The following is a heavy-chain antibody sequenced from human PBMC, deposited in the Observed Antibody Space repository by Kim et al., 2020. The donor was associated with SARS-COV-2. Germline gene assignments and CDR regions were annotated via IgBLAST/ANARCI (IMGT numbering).Heavy chain of an antibody. CDR1: GFTFSSYW. CDR2: IKQDGSEK. V-gene: IGHV3-7*01. J-gene: IGHJ6*02. D-gene: IGHD3-16*02. Sequence: GGSLRLSCADSGFTFSSYWMSWVRQAPGKGLEWVANIKQDGSEKYYVDSVKGRFTISRDNAKNSLYLQMNSLRAEDTAVYYCARDQTFGGVIVLNYYGMDVWGQGTTVTVSS. CDR3: ARDQTFGGVIVLNYYGMDV.